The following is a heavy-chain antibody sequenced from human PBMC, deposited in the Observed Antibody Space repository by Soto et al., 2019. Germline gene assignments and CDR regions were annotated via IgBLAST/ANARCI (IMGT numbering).Heavy chain of an antibody. V-gene: IGHV3-23*01. CDR3: AKKVNSGPGSQYFDY. CDR1: GFTFSSYA. J-gene: IGHJ4*02. D-gene: IGHD3-10*01. Sequence: GGSLRLSCAASGFTFSSYAMSWVRQAPGKGLEWVSGFRTGADDGTTYYADSVKGRFTISRDISKNTLFLQMNSLRAEDTAIYYCAKKVNSGPGSQYFDYWGQGTLVTVSS. CDR2: FRTGADDGTT.